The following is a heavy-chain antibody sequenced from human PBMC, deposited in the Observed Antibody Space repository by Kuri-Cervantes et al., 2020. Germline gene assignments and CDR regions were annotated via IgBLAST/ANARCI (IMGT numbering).Heavy chain of an antibody. CDR3: AYSSGWTEGAFDI. J-gene: IGHJ3*02. CDR1: GFTFSRYA. CDR2: ISSDGSNR. D-gene: IGHD6-19*01. V-gene: IGHV3-30-3*01. Sequence: GESLKISCAASGFTFSRYAIHWIRQAPGKGLEWVADISSDGSNRYYADSVKGRFTISRDNSKNTLYLQMNSLRAEDTAVYYCAYSSGWTEGAFDIWGQGTMVTVSS.